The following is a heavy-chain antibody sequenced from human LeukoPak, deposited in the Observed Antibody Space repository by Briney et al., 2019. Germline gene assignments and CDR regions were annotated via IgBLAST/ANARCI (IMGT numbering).Heavy chain of an antibody. CDR1: GGSISSSSYY. Sequence: SETLSLTCTVSGGSISSSSYYWSWIRQPAGKGLEWIGRIYTSGSTNYNPSLKSRVTMSVDTSKNQFSLKLSSVTAADTAVYYCARSLEYSSSHDIWGQGTMVTVSS. V-gene: IGHV4-61*02. CDR3: ARSLEYSSSHDI. D-gene: IGHD6-6*01. J-gene: IGHJ3*02. CDR2: IYTSGST.